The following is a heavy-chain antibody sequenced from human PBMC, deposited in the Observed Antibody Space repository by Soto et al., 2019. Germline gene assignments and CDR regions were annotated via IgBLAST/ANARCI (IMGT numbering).Heavy chain of an antibody. V-gene: IGHV3-23*01. CDR3: AKDANHYDSSGYHDY. CDR1: GFTFSSYA. D-gene: IGHD3-22*01. CDR2: ISGSGGST. J-gene: IGHJ4*02. Sequence: PGGSLRLSCAASGFTFSSYAMSWVRQAPGKGLEWVSAISGSGGSTYYADSVKGRFTISRDNSKNTLYLQMNSLRAEDTAVYHCAKDANHYDSSGYHDYWGQGTLVTVSS.